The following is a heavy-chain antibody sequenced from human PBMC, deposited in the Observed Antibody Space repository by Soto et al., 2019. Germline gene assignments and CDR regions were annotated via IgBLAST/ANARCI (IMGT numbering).Heavy chain of an antibody. V-gene: IGHV4-4*02. J-gene: IGHJ4*02. D-gene: IGHD3-22*01. CDR2: IYHSGST. Sequence: ASETLSLTCTVSGDSLSTDYWWSWVRQPPGKGLEWIGYIYHSGSTYYNPSLKSRVTISVDRSKNQFSLKLSSVTAADTAVYYCARAGEYDSSGYFDYWGQGTLVTVSS. CDR3: ARAGEYDSSGYFDY. CDR1: GDSLSTDYW.